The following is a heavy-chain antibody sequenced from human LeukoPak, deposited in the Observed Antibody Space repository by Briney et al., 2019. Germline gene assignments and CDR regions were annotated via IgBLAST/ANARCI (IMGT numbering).Heavy chain of an antibody. CDR3: AREDTAMVTSLYYYGMDV. Sequence: PGGSLRLSCAASGFSFTNYAMSWVRQAPARGPEWVSSIRGGGETYYADSVKGRFTISRDNSKNTLYLQMNSLRAEDTAVYYCAREDTAMVTSLYYYGMDVWGQGTTVTVSS. J-gene: IGHJ6*02. CDR1: GFSFTNYA. CDR2: IRGGGET. V-gene: IGHV3-23*01. D-gene: IGHD5-18*01.